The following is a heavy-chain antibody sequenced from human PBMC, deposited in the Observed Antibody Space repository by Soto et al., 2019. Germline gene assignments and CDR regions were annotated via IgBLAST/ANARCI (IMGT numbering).Heavy chain of an antibody. D-gene: IGHD3-10*01. V-gene: IGHV1-18*01. CDR1: GYTFTSYG. Sequence: QVQLVQSGAEVKKPGASVKVSCRASGYTFTSYGISWVRQAPGQGLEWMGWISAYNGNTYYAQNLQGRGTMATDTTSSTADKEQRSRRSDDKAVYYCGGEYYDGSRPCYWGQGTLVTVSS. CDR3: GGEYYDGSRPCY. CDR2: ISAYNGNT. J-gene: IGHJ4*02.